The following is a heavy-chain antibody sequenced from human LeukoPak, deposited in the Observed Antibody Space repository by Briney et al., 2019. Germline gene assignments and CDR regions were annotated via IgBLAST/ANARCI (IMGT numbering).Heavy chain of an antibody. V-gene: IGHV4-39*01. CDR3: ARRAVAGISFDDY. Sequence: SETLSLTCTVSGGSISSSSDYWGWIRQPPGKGLEWIGNIYSSGSAYYNPSLKSRVTISVDTSKNQFSLKLSSVTAADTAVYYCARRAVAGISFDDYWGQGTLVTVSS. J-gene: IGHJ4*02. CDR1: GGSISSSSDY. D-gene: IGHD6-19*01. CDR2: IYSSGSA.